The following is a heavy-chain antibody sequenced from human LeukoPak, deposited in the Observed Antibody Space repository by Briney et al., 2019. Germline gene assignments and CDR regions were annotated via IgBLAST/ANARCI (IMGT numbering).Heavy chain of an antibody. CDR3: ARPRRDGYNYYYFDY. D-gene: IGHD5-24*01. CDR2: ISAYNGNT. V-gene: IGHV1-18*01. J-gene: IGHJ4*02. Sequence: ASVKVSCKASGYTFTSYGISWVRQAPGQGLEWMGWISAYNGNTNYAQKLQGRVTITADKSTSTAYMELSSLRSEDTAVYYCARPRRDGYNYYYFDYWGQGTLVTVSS. CDR1: GYTFTSYG.